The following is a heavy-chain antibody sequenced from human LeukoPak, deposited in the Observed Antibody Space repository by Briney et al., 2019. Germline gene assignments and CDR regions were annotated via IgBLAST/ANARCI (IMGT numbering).Heavy chain of an antibody. J-gene: IGHJ3*02. Sequence: PGGSLRLSCAASGFPLSSYSINWVRQAPGKGLEWISAISGSAYSTSYADSVKGRFTISRDNSKNTLYLQMNSLRAEDTAIYYCARNTSGFKLGDAFDIWGQGTMVTVYS. CDR3: ARNTSGFKLGDAFDI. CDR2: ISGSAYST. CDR1: GFPLSSYS. D-gene: IGHD3-22*01. V-gene: IGHV3-23*01.